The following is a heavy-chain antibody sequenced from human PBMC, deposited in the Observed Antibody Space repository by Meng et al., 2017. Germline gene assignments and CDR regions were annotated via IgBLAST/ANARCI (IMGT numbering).Heavy chain of an antibody. V-gene: IGHV4-59*01. CDR3: ARDIRAYYYDSSGHYYYYGMDV. Sequence: SETLSLTCTVSGGSISSYYWSWIRQPPGKGLEWIGYIYYSGSTNYNPSLKSRVTISVDTSKNQFSLKLSSVTAADTAVYYCARDIRAYYYDSSGHYYYYGMDVWGQGTTVTVSS. J-gene: IGHJ6*02. CDR1: GGSISSYY. D-gene: IGHD3-22*01. CDR2: IYYSGST.